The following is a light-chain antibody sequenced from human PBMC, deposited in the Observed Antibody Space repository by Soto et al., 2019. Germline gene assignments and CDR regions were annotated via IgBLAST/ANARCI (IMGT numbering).Light chain of an antibody. CDR2: EGN. CDR1: NL. CDR3: CSYAGQRVV. J-gene: IGLJ2*01. Sequence: QSVLTQPASVSGTPGQSITISCTYNLVSWYQQHPGKAPKLMIYEGNKRPSGVSNRFSGSKSGNTASLTISGLQAEDEADYYCCSYAGQRVVFGGGTKLTVL. V-gene: IGLV2-23*01.